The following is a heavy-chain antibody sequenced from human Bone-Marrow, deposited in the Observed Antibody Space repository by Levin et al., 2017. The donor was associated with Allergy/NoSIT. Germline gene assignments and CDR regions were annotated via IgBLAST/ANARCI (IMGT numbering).Heavy chain of an antibody. J-gene: IGHJ2*01. V-gene: IGHV1-18*01. D-gene: IGHD6-13*01. Sequence: ASVKVSCKASGYTFTSYGISWVRQAPGQVLEWMGWISAYNGNTNYAQKLQGRVTMTTDTSTSTAYMELRSLRSDDTAVYYCARGHSSSWYWYFDLWGRGTLVTVSS. CDR2: ISAYNGNT. CDR3: ARGHSSSWYWYFDL. CDR1: GYTFTSYG.